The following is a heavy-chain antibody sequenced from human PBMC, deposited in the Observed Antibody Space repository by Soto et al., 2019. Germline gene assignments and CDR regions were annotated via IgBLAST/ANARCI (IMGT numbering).Heavy chain of an antibody. CDR2: ISAYNGNT. D-gene: IGHD2-2*03. Sequence: GASVKVSCKASGYTFTSYGISWVRQAPGQGLEWMGWISAYNGNTNYAQKLQGRVTMTTDTSTSTAYMELRSLRSDDTAVYYCARVPGYCSSTSCYVRFDPWGQGTLVTVSS. CDR3: ARVPGYCSSTSCYVRFDP. V-gene: IGHV1-18*01. CDR1: GYTFTSYG. J-gene: IGHJ5*02.